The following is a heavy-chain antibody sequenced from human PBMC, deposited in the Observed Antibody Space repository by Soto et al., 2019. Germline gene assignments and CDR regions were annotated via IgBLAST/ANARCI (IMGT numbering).Heavy chain of an antibody. Sequence: PVGSLRLSCAASGFTFSSYAMNWVRQAPGKGLEWVAVVSDSGRRTDCAESVKGRFTISRDSSKNTVYLEMNTLRAEDTAVYYCAKDRVAGAIADRFDSWGQGTQVTVSS. CDR1: GFTFSSYA. V-gene: IGHV3-23*01. CDR2: VSDSGRRT. CDR3: AKDRVAGAIADRFDS. J-gene: IGHJ5*01. D-gene: IGHD1-26*01.